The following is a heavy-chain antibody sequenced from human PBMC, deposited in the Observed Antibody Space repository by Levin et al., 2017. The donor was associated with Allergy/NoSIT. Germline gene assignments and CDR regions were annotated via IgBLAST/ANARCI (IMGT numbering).Heavy chain of an antibody. Sequence: GESLKISCAASGFTFSSYSMNWVRQAPGKGLEWVSYISSSSSTIYYADSVKGRFTISRDNAKNSLYLQMNSLRDEDTAVYYCASGYSSSWYLSETGYSSGWYSYYWGQGTLVTVSS. CDR3: ASGYSSSWYLSETGYSSGWYSYY. V-gene: IGHV3-48*02. D-gene: IGHD6-13*01. J-gene: IGHJ4*02. CDR1: GFTFSSYS. CDR2: ISSSSSTI.